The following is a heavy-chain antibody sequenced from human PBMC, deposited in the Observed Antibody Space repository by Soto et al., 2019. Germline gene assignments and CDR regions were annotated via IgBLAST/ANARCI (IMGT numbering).Heavy chain of an antibody. V-gene: IGHV3-74*01. CDR2: VNGDGSNT. CDR3: ARGALYDFYNAY. CDR1: GFTFSSYW. D-gene: IGHD3-3*01. J-gene: IGHJ4*02. Sequence: EVQLVESGGGLVQPGGSLRLSCAASGFTFSSYWMHWVRQAPGKGLVWVSRVNGDGSNTNYADSVKGRFTISRDNAKNTLHLQMNSLRVEDTAVYYCARGALYDFYNAYWGQGTLVTASS.